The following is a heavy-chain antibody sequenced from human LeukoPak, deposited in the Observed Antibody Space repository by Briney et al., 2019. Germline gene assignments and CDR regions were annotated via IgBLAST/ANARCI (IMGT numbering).Heavy chain of an antibody. D-gene: IGHD4-23*01. Sequence: GGSLRLSCAASGFTFSSYSMNWVRQVPGKGLEWVSYISSSSSYIDYADSVKGRVTISRDNAKKSLYLQMNRLRVEDTAIYYCARGVGGKEYWLDPWGQGTLVTVSS. J-gene: IGHJ5*02. V-gene: IGHV3-21*01. CDR2: ISSSSSYI. CDR3: ARGVGGKEYWLDP. CDR1: GFTFSSYS.